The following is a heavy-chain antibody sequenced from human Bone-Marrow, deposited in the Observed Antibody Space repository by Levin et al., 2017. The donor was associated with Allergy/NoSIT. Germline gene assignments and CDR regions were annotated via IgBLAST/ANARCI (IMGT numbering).Heavy chain of an antibody. CDR3: ARGSQRWLVDWV. CDR2: IYDTGST. D-gene: IGHD6-19*01. V-gene: IGHV4-31*03. Sequence: SETLSLTCTVSGDSINNDGYHWNRIRQHPGKGLEWIGYIYDTGSTYYNPSLKSRVTISVDMSKNQFSLKLRSVTAADTAMYYCARGSQRWLVDWVWGQGTTVTVSS. J-gene: IGHJ6*02. CDR1: GDSINNDGYH.